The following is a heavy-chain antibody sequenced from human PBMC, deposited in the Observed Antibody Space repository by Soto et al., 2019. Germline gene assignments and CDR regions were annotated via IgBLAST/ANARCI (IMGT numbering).Heavy chain of an antibody. V-gene: IGHV4-34*01. J-gene: IGHJ4*02. CDR2: VS. CDR1: GGSVSKYY. Sequence: QVQLQQWGAGLLKSSETLSLTCAVDGGSVSKYYWSWIRQPPGKGLEWIGEVSNYNPSLKSRVSILVDTTKNQVSLRLASATAADTAVYYCARKHYSGFDLWGQGVLVTVSS. D-gene: IGHD4-4*01. CDR3: ARKHYSGFDL.